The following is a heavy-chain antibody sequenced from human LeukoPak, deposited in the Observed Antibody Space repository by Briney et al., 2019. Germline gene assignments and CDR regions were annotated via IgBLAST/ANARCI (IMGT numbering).Heavy chain of an antibody. V-gene: IGHV3-48*01. CDR1: GFTFSNYN. Sequence: GGSLRLSCAASGFTFSNYNMNWVRQAPGKGPDWISYISSSSSSIHYADSVKGRFTISRDNAKNSLYLQMNSLRAEDTAVYYCATGAYFDSWGQGTLVTVSS. CDR2: ISSSSSSI. CDR3: ATGAYFDS. J-gene: IGHJ4*02.